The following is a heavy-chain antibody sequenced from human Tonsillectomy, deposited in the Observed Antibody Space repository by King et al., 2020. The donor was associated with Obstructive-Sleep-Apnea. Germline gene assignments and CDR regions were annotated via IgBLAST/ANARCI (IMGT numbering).Heavy chain of an antibody. J-gene: IGHJ4*02. CDR3: SKCLFDSGYDLGRD. Sequence: VQLVESGGGVVQPGRSLRLSCAASGFTFSSSCMHWVRQAPGKGLEWVAIISHDGNNKYYAASVKGRFTISRDNSNNTLYLQMNSPRAEDTAVYYCSKCLFDSGYDLGRDWGQGTLVTVSS. D-gene: IGHD5-12*01. CDR2: ISHDGNNK. V-gene: IGHV3-30*18. CDR1: GFTFSSSC.